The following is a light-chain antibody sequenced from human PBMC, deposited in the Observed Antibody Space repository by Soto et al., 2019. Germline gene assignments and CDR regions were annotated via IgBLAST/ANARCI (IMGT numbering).Light chain of an antibody. CDR2: AAS. Sequence: DIQMTQSPSSLSASVGDRVTITCRASQSISNFLNWFQQKPGKAPKLLINAASSLQSGVPSRFSGSGSGTDFTLTISSLQPEDFATYYCQQSYTKAWTFGQGTKVDIK. CDR1: QSISNF. CDR3: QQSYTKAWT. J-gene: IGKJ1*01. V-gene: IGKV1-39*01.